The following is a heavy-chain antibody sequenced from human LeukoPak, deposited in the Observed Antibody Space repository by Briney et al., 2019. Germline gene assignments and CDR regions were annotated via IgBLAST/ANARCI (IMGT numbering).Heavy chain of an antibody. CDR3: AKDRYIAVAGTVDY. CDR1: GFTFSSYG. V-gene: IGHV3-30*18. CDR2: ISYDGSNK. J-gene: IGHJ4*02. Sequence: PGGSLRLSCAASGFTFSSYGMHWVRQAPGKGLEWVAVISYDGSNKYYADSVKGRFTISRDNSKNTLYLQMNSLRAEDTAVYYCAKDRYIAVAGTVDYWGQGTLVTVSS. D-gene: IGHD6-19*01.